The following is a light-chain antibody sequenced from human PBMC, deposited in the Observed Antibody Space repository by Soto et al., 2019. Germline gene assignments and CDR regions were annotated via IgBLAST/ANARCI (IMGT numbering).Light chain of an antibody. CDR3: CSYAGSSTWV. CDR2: EVS. CDR1: SSDVGSYNL. V-gene: IGLV2-23*02. J-gene: IGLJ3*02. Sequence: QSALTQPASVSGSPGQSITISCTGTSSDVGSYNLVSWYQQHPGKAPKLMIYEVSKRPSGVSNRFSGSKSGNTASLTISGLQAEDEADHYCCSYAGSSTWVFGGGTQLTVL.